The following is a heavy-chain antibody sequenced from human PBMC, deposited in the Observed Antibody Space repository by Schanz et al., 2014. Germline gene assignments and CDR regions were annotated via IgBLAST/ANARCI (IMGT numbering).Heavy chain of an antibody. Sequence: QVQLVQSGAEVKKPGASVKVSCKASGYTFTVYYMHWVRQAPGQGLEWLGWINPNSGATSSAQKFQCRVTMTRATSSSTVYMQLSSLTSDDTAIYYCARVTTGYDSWGQGTLVTVSS. V-gene: IGHV1-2*02. CDR3: ARVTTGYDS. CDR1: GYTFTVYY. D-gene: IGHD5-12*01. CDR2: INPNSGAT. J-gene: IGHJ4*02.